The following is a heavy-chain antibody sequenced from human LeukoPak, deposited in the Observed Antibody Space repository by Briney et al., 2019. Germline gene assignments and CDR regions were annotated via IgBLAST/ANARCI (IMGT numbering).Heavy chain of an antibody. V-gene: IGHV4-34*01. CDR2: IKHSGST. CDR1: GGSFSGYY. J-gene: IGHJ4*02. Sequence: PSETLSLTCAVYGGSFSGYYWSWIRQPPGKGLEWIGEIKHSGSTNYNPSLKSRVTISVDTSKNQFSLKLSSVTAADTAVYYCARHSTFFGVVIIKGRVRGPFDYWGQGTLVTVSS. CDR3: ARHSTFFGVVIIKGRVRGPFDY. D-gene: IGHD3-3*01.